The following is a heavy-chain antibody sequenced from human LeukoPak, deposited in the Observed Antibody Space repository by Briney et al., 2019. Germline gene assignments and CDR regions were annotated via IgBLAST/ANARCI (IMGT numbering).Heavy chain of an antibody. D-gene: IGHD1-26*01. V-gene: IGHV4-39*01. J-gene: IGHJ3*02. CDR2: IYYSGST. Sequence: SETLSLTCTVSGASISSSSYYWGWIRQPPRKGLEWIGNIYYSGSTYYNPSLKSRVTISVDSSKNQFSLKLSSVTAADTAVYYCARQGEGGRAFDIWGQGTMVTVSS. CDR1: GASISSSSYY. CDR3: ARQGEGGRAFDI.